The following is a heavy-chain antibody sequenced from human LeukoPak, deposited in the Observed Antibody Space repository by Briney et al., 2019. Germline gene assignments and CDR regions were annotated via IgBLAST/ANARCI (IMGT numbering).Heavy chain of an antibody. CDR3: AKAQRPMVRGVLTGMDV. D-gene: IGHD3-10*01. CDR1: GFTFSSYA. J-gene: IGHJ6*04. V-gene: IGHV3-23*01. CDR2: ISGSGGST. Sequence: GGFLRLSCAASGFTFSSYAMSWVRQAPGKGLEWVSAISGSGGSTYYADSVKGRFTISRDNSKNTLYLQMNSLRAEDTAVYYCAKAQRPMVRGVLTGMDVWGKGTTVTVSS.